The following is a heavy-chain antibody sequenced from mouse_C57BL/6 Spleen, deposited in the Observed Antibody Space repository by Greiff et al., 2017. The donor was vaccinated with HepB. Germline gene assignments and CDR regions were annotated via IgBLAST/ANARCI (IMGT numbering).Heavy chain of an antibody. CDR1: GYTFTSYW. CDR3: ARRDYDNFDY. CDR2: IYPGSGST. Sequence: VQLQQPGAELVKPGASVKMSCKASGYTFTSYWITWVKQRPGQGLEWIGDIYPGSGSTNYNEKLKSKDTLTVDTSSSTAYMQLSSLTSEDSAVYYCARRDYDNFDYWGQGTTLTVSS. J-gene: IGHJ2*01. V-gene: IGHV1-55*01. D-gene: IGHD2-4*01.